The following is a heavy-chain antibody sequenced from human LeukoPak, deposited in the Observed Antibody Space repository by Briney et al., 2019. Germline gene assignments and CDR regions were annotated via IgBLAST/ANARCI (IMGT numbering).Heavy chain of an antibody. CDR2: ISYSGGNT. D-gene: IGHD6-13*01. CDR3: AKDLRGSRLYLFDY. CDR1: GFTFSSYA. J-gene: IGHJ4*02. Sequence: GGSLRLSCAASGFTFSSYAMNWARQAPEKGLEWVSGISYSGGNTYYADSVKGRFTISRDNSKNTLYLQMNSLRAEDTAVYYCAKDLRGSRLYLFDYWGQGTLVTVSS. V-gene: IGHV3-23*01.